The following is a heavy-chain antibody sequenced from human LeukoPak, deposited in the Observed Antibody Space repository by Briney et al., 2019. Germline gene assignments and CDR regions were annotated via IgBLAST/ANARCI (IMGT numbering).Heavy chain of an antibody. Sequence: QPGGSLRLSCVASGFTFSRYWMHWVRQAPGKGLVWVSRINSDGSSITYADSVKGRFTISRDNAKNTLYLQMTSLRVEDTAVYYCGRGSGVADHWGQGALVTVSS. D-gene: IGHD7-27*01. CDR1: GFTFSRYW. J-gene: IGHJ5*02. CDR3: GRGSGVADH. CDR2: INSDGSSI. V-gene: IGHV3-74*03.